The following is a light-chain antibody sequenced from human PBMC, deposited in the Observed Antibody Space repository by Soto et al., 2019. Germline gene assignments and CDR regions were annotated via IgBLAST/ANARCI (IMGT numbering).Light chain of an antibody. V-gene: IGKV3-11*01. CDR1: QNISNY. Sequence: VGLNKPPATVSLSPGKGASLSCRASQNISNYLIWYQLKPGQASRLLIYDVSNRATGIPARFSCSGSGTDFTLTISSLEPEDFAVYYCQQYGSSHTFGQGGRLEI. J-gene: IGKJ5*01. CDR2: DVS. CDR3: QQYGSSHT.